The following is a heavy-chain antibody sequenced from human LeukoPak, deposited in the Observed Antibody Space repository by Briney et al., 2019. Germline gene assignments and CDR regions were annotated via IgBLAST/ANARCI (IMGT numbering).Heavy chain of an antibody. CDR1: GSSFTSYW. V-gene: IGHV5-51*01. J-gene: IGHJ4*02. CDR3: ARRSSGRFFDY. CDR2: IYPGDSDT. Sequence: GESLQISCKGSGSSFTSYWIGWVRQLPGKGLEWMGIIYPGDSDTRYSPSFQGQVTISADKSISTAYLQWSSLKASDTAMYYCARRSSGRFFDYWGQGTLVTVSS. D-gene: IGHD2-15*01.